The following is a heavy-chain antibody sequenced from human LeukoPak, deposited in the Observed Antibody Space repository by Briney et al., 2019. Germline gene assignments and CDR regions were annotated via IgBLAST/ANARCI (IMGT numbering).Heavy chain of an antibody. Sequence: GGSLRLSCAASGFTFSSYGMHWVRQAPGKGLEWVAVISYDGSNKYYADSVKGRFTISRDNSKNTLYLQMNSLRAEDTAVYDCAKVVSRYCSSTSCPEDYWGQGTLVTVSS. J-gene: IGHJ4*02. V-gene: IGHV3-30*18. D-gene: IGHD2-2*01. CDR3: AKVVSRYCSSTSCPEDY. CDR1: GFTFSSYG. CDR2: ISYDGSNK.